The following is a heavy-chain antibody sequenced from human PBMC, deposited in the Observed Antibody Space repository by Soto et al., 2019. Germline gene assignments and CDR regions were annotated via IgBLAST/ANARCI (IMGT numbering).Heavy chain of an antibody. J-gene: IGHJ6*02. CDR1: GGTFSSYA. CDR2: IIPIFGTA. Sequence: QVQLVQSGAEVKKPGSSVKVSCKASGGTFSSYAISWVRQAPGQGLEWMGGIIPIFGTANYAQKFQGRVTITADESTSTGYMELSSLRAEDTAVYYCGGGDIVVVPAAIGSYYYYGMDVWGQGTTVTVSS. CDR3: GGGDIVVVPAAIGSYYYYGMDV. D-gene: IGHD2-2*02. V-gene: IGHV1-69*01.